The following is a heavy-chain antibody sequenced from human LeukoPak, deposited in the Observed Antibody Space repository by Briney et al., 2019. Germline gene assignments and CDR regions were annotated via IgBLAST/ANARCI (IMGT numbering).Heavy chain of an antibody. CDR3: ARGLSYSPN. Sequence: SETLSLTCTASGGSISSSSYYWGWIRQPPGKGLEWIGEINHSGSTNYNPSLKSRVTISVDTSKNQFSLKLSSVTAADTAVYYCARGLSYSPNWGQGTLVTVSS. J-gene: IGHJ4*02. CDR2: INHSGST. CDR1: GGSISSSSYY. D-gene: IGHD2-15*01. V-gene: IGHV4-39*07.